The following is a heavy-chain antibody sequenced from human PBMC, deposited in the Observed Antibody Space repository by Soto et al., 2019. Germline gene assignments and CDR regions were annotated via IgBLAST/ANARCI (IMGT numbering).Heavy chain of an antibody. V-gene: IGHV4-30-4*01. J-gene: IGHJ4*02. CDR1: GGSINNGDYY. CDR3: VRYHGARVYFDE. Sequence: SSETLSLTCSVSGGSINNGDYYWSWIRQPPEKGLEWIGYIYYSGSTYYNPSLKSRVTISIDTSMNQFSLNLNSVTAADTAVYCCVRYHGARVYFDERGQGSLVTVSS. D-gene: IGHD4-17*01. CDR2: IYYSGST.